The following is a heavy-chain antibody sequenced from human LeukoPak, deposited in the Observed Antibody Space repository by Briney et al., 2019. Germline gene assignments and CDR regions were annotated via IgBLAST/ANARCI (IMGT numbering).Heavy chain of an antibody. J-gene: IGHJ3*02. CDR2: IYYSGST. CDR1: GGSISSSSYY. V-gene: IGHV4-39*01. Sequence: SETLSLTCTVSGGSISSSSYYWGWIRQPPGKGLGWIGSIYYSGSTYYNPSLKSRVTLSVDTSKNQFSLKLRSVTAADTAVYYCAKRQWLVQVDAFDIWGQGTMVTVSS. CDR3: AKRQWLVQVDAFDI. D-gene: IGHD6-19*01.